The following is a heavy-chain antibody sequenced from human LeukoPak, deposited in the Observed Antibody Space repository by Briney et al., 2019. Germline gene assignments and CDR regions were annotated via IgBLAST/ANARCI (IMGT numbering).Heavy chain of an antibody. J-gene: IGHJ5*02. CDR3: ARDQRYCSGGSCLYNWFDP. CDR2: IYTSGST. D-gene: IGHD2-15*01. V-gene: IGHV4-4*07. CDR1: GGSISSYY. Sequence: PSETLSLTCTVPGGSISSYYWSWIRQPAGKGLEWIGRIYTSGSTNYIPSLKSRVTMSVDTSKNQFSLKLSSVTAADTAVYYCARDQRYCSGGSCLYNWFDPWGQGTLVTVSS.